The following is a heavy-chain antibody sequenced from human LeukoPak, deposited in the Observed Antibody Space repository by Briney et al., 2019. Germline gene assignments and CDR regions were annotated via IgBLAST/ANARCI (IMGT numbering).Heavy chain of an antibody. CDR3: ARRGRGGISPYYFAY. J-gene: IGHJ4*02. D-gene: IGHD3-10*01. Sequence: PSETLSLTCTVSGYSISSGYYWGWIRQPPGKGLEWIGRIYTSGSTNYNPSLKSRVTMSVDTSKNQFSLKLSSVTAADTAVYYCARRGRGGISPYYFAYWGQGLLVTVSS. CDR1: GYSISSGYY. CDR2: IYTSGST. V-gene: IGHV4-38-2*02.